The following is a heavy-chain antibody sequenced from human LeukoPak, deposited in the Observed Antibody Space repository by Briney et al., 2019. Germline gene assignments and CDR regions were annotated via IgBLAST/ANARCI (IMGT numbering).Heavy chain of an antibody. CDR1: GYTVTNYW. Sequence: GESLKISCKGSGYTVTNYWIGWVRQTPGKGLEWMGIIYPGDSDTRYNPSFQGQVTISADKFISTAYLQWSSLEASDTGIYYCARRGPSTEYFDHWGQGTLVTVSS. V-gene: IGHV5-51*01. J-gene: IGHJ4*02. CDR3: ARRGPSTEYFDH. D-gene: IGHD3-16*01. CDR2: IYPGDSDT.